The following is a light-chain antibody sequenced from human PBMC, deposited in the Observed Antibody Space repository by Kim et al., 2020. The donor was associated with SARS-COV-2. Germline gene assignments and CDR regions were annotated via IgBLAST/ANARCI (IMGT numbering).Light chain of an antibody. CDR3: CSYAGTYV. J-gene: IGLJ1*01. CDR2: EGS. V-gene: IGLV2-23*01. CDR1: SSDVGSSNL. Sequence: SPGQSITISCTGTSSDVGSSNLVSWYQQHPGKAPKLMIFEGSKRPSGVSGRFSGFKSGNTASLTISELQAEDAADYYCCSYAGTYVFGTGTKVTVL.